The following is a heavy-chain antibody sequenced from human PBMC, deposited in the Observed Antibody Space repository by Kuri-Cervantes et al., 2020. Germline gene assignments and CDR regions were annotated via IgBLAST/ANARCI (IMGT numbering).Heavy chain of an antibody. CDR3: ARATWGGGREGVYYDSSAFYYYGMDV. CDR1: GFSFSNYG. D-gene: IGHD3-22*01. CDR2: IWHDGRNK. Sequence: GGSLRLSCAASGFSFSNYGMHWVRQAAGKGLECVALIWHDGRNKYYADSVKGRFPISRDNSKNILYLQMNSLRAEDTAVYYCARATWGGGREGVYYDSSAFYYYGMDVWGQGTTVTVSS. J-gene: IGHJ6*02. V-gene: IGHV3-33*01.